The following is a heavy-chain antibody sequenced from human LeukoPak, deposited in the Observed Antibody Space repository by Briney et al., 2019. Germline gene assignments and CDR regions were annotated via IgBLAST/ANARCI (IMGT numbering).Heavy chain of an antibody. D-gene: IGHD2-2*01. Sequence: SETLSLTCTVSGGSISSYYWSWIRQPPGKGLEWIGYIYYSGSTNYNPSLKSRVTISVDTSKNQFSLKLSSVTAADTAVYYCARPESSTSCYGICGAFDIWGQGTMVTVSS. CDR1: GGSISSYY. V-gene: IGHV4-59*08. CDR2: IYYSGST. J-gene: IGHJ3*02. CDR3: ARPESSTSCYGICGAFDI.